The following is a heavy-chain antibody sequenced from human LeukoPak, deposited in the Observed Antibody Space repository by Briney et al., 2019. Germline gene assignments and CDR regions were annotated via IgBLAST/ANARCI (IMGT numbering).Heavy chain of an antibody. CDR3: ARSFYSSGWYTPLRWFDT. CDR1: GASISSGSHY. V-gene: IGHV4-61*01. J-gene: IGHJ5*02. Sequence: PSETLSLTCVVSGASISSGSHYWNLIRQSPGRGLEWIGHIYYRGTTNYTPSLKSRVTISVDTSMNQFSLRLTSVTAADTAVYFCARSFYSSGWYTPLRWFDTWGQGALVTVS. CDR2: IYYRGTT. D-gene: IGHD6-19*01.